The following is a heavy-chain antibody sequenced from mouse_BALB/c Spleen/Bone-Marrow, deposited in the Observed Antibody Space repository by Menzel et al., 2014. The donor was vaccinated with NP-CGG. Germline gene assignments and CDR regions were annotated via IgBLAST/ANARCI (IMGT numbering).Heavy chain of an antibody. V-gene: IGHV1-84*02. Sequence: VQLQQSGPALVKPGASVKISCKASGYTFTGYYINWVKQNPGQGLEWIGWIYPGSGNSKYNGYFKGKAILTVDTSSSTHFIQLSGQTSEVCAVCDRARNWAMDYWGQGTSVTVSS. CDR1: GYTFTGYY. J-gene: IGHJ4*01. CDR2: IYPGSGNS. D-gene: IGHD4-1*01. CDR3: ARNWAMDY.